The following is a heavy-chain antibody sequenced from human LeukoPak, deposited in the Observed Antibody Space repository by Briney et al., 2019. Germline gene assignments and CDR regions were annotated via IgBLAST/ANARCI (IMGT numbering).Heavy chain of an antibody. J-gene: IGHJ4*02. V-gene: IGHV3-23*01. D-gene: IGHD2-2*01. CDR3: AKVAGYCSSTSCAKYRYYFDY. Sequence: GGALRLSYGAAGFAFSSYAMSWGRQAPGKGGEWGSAIICSGGSTYYTDSVKGRVTISRDNSKTTLYLQMNSLRAEDTAVYSCAKVAGYCSSTSCAKYRYYFDYWGQGTLVTVSS. CDR1: GFAFSSYA. CDR2: IICSGGST.